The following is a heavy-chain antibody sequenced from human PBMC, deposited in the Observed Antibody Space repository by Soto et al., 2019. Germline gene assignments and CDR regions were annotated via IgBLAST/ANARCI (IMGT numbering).Heavy chain of an antibody. Sequence: WGSLRLSCVASGFYFSYSAMRWCRQAPRRGLQWCSSISCSGEKTYYADSVKGRFTISSDRSKNTLYLQLASLRADDTAVYYFSRLPGATAPRREYWGQVSVATAPQ. CDR2: ISCSGEKT. CDR3: SRLPGATAPRREY. CDR1: GFYFSYSA. V-gene: IGHV3-23*01. J-gene: IGHJ4*02. D-gene: IGHD2-21*02.